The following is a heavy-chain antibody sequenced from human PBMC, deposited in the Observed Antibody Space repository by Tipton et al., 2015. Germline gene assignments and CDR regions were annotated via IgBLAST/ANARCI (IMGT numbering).Heavy chain of an antibody. CDR2: VNPNGGGT. CDR3: AAPGLDGHKFLEH. J-gene: IGHJ4*02. D-gene: IGHD5-24*01. CDR1: GYTFTGYY. V-gene: IGHV1-2*02. Sequence: QSGAEVKKPGASVKVSCKALGYTFTGYYMYWVRQAPGQGLEWMGYVNPNGGGTNYAQKFQGRVTLTTDTSITTAYMELDSLRSDDTAMYYCAAPGLDGHKFLEHWGQGTLVTVSS.